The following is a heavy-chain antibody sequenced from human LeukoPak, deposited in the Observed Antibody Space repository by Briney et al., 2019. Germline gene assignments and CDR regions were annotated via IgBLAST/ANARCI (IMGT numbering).Heavy chain of an antibody. J-gene: IGHJ5*02. CDR2: IIPIFGTA. V-gene: IGHV1-69*05. Sequence: SVKVSCKASGGTFSSYAISWMRQAPGQGLEWMGGIIPIFGTANYAQKFQGRVTITTDESTSTAYMELSSLRSEDTAVYYCARLHDPAGWFDPWGQGTLVTVSS. D-gene: IGHD2-15*01. CDR3: ARLHDPAGWFDP. CDR1: GGTFSSYA.